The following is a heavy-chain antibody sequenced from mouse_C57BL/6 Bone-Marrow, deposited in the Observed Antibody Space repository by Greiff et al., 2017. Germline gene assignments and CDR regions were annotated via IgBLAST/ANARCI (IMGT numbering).Heavy chain of an antibody. D-gene: IGHD2-12*01. J-gene: IGHJ4*01. CDR2: IYPGSGST. Sequence: QVQLQQPGAELVKPGASVKMSCKASGYTFTSYWITWVKQRPGQGLEWIGDIYPGSGSTTYNEKFKSKATLTVDTSSSTAYMQLSSLTSEDSAVYYCARGGAYYSYYYAMDYWGQGTSVTVSS. CDR1: GYTFTSYW. V-gene: IGHV1-55*01. CDR3: ARGGAYYSYYYAMDY.